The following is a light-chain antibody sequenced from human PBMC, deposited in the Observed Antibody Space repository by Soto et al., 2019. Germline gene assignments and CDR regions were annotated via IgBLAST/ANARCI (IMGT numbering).Light chain of an antibody. CDR3: QQRTNWRLT. V-gene: IGKV3-11*01. CDR1: QSVSSY. Sequence: EIVLTQSPATLSLSPGERATLSCRASQSVSSYLTWYQQKPGQAPRLLIYDASNRATGIPARFSGSGSGSXXXLTISSLEPEDFAVYFCQQRTNWRLTFGGGTKVEIK. J-gene: IGKJ4*01. CDR2: DAS.